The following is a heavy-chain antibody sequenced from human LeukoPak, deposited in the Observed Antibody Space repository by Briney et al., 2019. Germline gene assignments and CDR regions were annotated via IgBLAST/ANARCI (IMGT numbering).Heavy chain of an antibody. J-gene: IGHJ4*02. V-gene: IGHV3-23*01. CDR2: ISGSGGGT. CDR1: GFTFSSYA. D-gene: IGHD2-2*01. Sequence: PGGSLRLSCAASGFTFSSYAMSWVRQAPGKGLEWVSAISGSGGGTYYADSVKGRFTISRDNSKNTLYLQMNSLRAEDTAVYYCAKEAHIVVVPAAMFDYWGQGTLVTVSS. CDR3: AKEAHIVVVPAAMFDY.